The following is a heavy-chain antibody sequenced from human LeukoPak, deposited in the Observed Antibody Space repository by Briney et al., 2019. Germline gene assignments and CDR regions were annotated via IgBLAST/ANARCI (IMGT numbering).Heavy chain of an antibody. CDR1: GFIFDDYG. D-gene: IGHD3-10*01. Sequence: GGSLRLSCEASGFIFDDYGMSWVRRAPGKGLECVFGINWKGASTGYADSVKGRFTISRDNAKNSLYLQMNSLRAEDTALYHCARHYGSGNYNAFDIWGQGTMVTVSS. CDR2: INWKGAST. V-gene: IGHV3-20*01. J-gene: IGHJ3*02. CDR3: ARHYGSGNYNAFDI.